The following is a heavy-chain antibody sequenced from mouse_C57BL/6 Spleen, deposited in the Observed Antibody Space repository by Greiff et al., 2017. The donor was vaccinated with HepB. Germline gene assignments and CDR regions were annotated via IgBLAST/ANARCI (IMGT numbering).Heavy chain of an antibody. CDR3: ARSAGTYFTTVGYWYFDV. CDR2: INPNYGTT. D-gene: IGHD1-1*01. Sequence: LVESGPELVKPGASVKISCKASGYSFTDYNMNWVKQSNGKSLEWIGVINPNYGTTSYNQKFKGKATLTVDQSSSTAYMQLNSLTSEDSAVYYCARSAGTYFTTVGYWYFDVWGTGTTVTVSS. J-gene: IGHJ1*03. CDR1: GYSFTDYN. V-gene: IGHV1-39*01.